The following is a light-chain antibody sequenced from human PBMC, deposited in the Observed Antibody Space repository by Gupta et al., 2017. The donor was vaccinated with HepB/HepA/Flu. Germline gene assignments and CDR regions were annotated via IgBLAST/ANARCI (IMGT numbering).Light chain of an antibody. CDR1: QSISSY. J-gene: IGKJ3*01. CDR2: AAS. V-gene: IGKV1-39*01. CDR3: QQSDSTPRFT. Sequence: DIQMTQSPSSLSASVGDRVTITCRASQSISSYLNWYQQKPGKAPKLLIYAASSWQSGVPSRFSGSGSGTDFTLTISSLQPEDFATYYCQQSDSTPRFTFGPGTIVDIK.